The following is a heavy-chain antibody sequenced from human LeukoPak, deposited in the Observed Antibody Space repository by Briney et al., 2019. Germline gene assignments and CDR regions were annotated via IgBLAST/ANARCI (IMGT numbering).Heavy chain of an antibody. CDR2: HYWNDDK. CDR1: GFSLSTTGVG. J-gene: IGHJ4*02. Sequence: SGPALVNPTQTLTLTCTFSGFSLSTTGVGVGWIRQPPVKALEWLALHYWNDDKRYSPSLKSRLTITKDTSKNQVVLTMTNMDPVDTATYYCARSVSRYYDSSGYYYAPYFDFWGQGTLVTVSS. V-gene: IGHV2-5*01. CDR3: ARSVSRYYDSSGYYYAPYFDF. D-gene: IGHD3-22*01.